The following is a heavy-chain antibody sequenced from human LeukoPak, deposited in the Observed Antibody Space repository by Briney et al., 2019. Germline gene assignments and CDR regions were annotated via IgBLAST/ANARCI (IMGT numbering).Heavy chain of an antibody. D-gene: IGHD3-10*01. J-gene: IGHJ4*02. Sequence: GGSLGLSCAGSGFTFSDYPMTWVRQAPGKGLEWVSAISGSRGHTYYADSVRGRFTISRDNFKNTVSLQMNSLRADDTAIYYCAKDTNYYGSGSYFGYWGQGTLVTVSS. V-gene: IGHV3-23*01. CDR3: AKDTNYYGSGSYFGY. CDR2: ISGSRGHT. CDR1: GFTFSDYP.